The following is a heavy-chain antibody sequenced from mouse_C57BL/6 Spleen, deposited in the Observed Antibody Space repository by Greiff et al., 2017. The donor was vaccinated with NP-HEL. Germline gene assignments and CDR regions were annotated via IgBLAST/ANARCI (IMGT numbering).Heavy chain of an antibody. CDR2: ISSGGSYT. CDR1: GFTFSSYG. CDR3: GRQYDYDGLAY. D-gene: IGHD2-4*01. V-gene: IGHV5-6*01. Sequence: EVQRVESGGDLVKPGGSLKLSCAASGFTFSSYGMSWVRQTPDKRLEWVATISSGGSYTYYPDSVKGRFTISRDNAKNTLYLQMSSLKSEDTAMYYCGRQYDYDGLAYWGQGTLVTVSA. J-gene: IGHJ3*01.